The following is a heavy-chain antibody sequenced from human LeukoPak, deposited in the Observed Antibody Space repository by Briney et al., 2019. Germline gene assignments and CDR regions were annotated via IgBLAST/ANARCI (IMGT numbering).Heavy chain of an antibody. CDR3: ARVFAGYFDY. V-gene: IGHV3-74*01. CDR2: ISSDGSSA. D-gene: IGHD2-21*01. CDR1: GFTFSNYW. J-gene: IGHJ4*02. Sequence: PGGSLRLSCAASGFTFSNYWMHWVRQAPGKGLVWVSRISSDGSSATYADSVKGRFTISRDNAKNTLYLQMNSLRAEDTAVYYRARVFAGYFDYWGQGTLVTVSS.